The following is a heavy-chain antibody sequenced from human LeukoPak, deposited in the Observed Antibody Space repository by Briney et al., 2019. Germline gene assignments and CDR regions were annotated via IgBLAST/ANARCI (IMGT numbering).Heavy chain of an antibody. J-gene: IGHJ4*02. Sequence: SETLSLTCTVSGGSVSSGSYYWSWIRQPPGKGLEWIGYIYYSGSTNYNPSLKSRVTISVDTSKNQFSLKLSSVTAADTAVYYCAREGPDILTGYRYHYFDYWGQGTLVTVSS. D-gene: IGHD3-9*01. CDR2: IYYSGST. CDR1: GGSVSSGSYY. CDR3: AREGPDILTGYRYHYFDY. V-gene: IGHV4-61*01.